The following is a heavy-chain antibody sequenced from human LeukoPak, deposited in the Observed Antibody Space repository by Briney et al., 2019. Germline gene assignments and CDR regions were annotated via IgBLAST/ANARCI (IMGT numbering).Heavy chain of an antibody. CDR1: GASISSGSYY. D-gene: IGHD6-6*01. J-gene: IGHJ5*02. Sequence: SETLSLTCTVSGASISSGSYYWSWVRQPAGKGLEWIGRIYSSGSINYNPSLKSRVTISVDTSKNQFSLKLSPVTAADTAVYYCARDRGSSVVAFWFDPWGPGTLVTVSS. V-gene: IGHV4-61*02. CDR2: IYSSGSI. CDR3: ARDRGSSVVAFWFDP.